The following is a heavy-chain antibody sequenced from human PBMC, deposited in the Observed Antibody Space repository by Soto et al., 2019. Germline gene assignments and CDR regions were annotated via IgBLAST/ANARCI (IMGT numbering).Heavy chain of an antibody. V-gene: IGHV4-31*03. CDR1: GGSISSGGYY. CDR3: ARAVTSAEFVF. Sequence: PSETLSLTCTVSGGSISSGGYYWSWIRQHPGKGLEWIGYIYYSGSTYYNPSLKSRVSISVDTSKNQFSLKLSSVTAADTAVYYCARAVTSAEFVFWGQGTLVTVSS. D-gene: IGHD4-17*01. J-gene: IGHJ4*02. CDR2: IYYSGST.